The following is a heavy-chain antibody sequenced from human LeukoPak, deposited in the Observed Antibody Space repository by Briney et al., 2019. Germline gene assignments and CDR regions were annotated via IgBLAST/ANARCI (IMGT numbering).Heavy chain of an antibody. CDR1: GGSFRGYY. J-gene: IGHJ4*02. V-gene: IGHV4-34*01. D-gene: IGHD2-15*01. Sequence: SETLSLTXAVYGGSFRGYYWSWIRQPPGKGLEWIGEINLSGSTNYNPSLKSRVTISVDASKNQFSLKLSSVTAADTAVYYCARGRIPEGYCSGGSCYSAWFVDYWGQGTLVTVSS. CDR2: INLSGST. CDR3: ARGRIPEGYCSGGSCYSAWFVDY.